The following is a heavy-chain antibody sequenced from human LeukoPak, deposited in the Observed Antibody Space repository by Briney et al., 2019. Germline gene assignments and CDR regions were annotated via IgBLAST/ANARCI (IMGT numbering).Heavy chain of an antibody. J-gene: IGHJ4*02. Sequence: SVKVSCKASGYTFTSYGISWVRQAPGQGLEWMGGIIPIFGTANYAQKFQGRVTITADESTSTAYMELSSLRSEDTAVYYCASRRYDSSYFDYWGQGTLVTVSS. CDR2: IIPIFGTA. V-gene: IGHV1-69*13. CDR3: ASRRYDSSYFDY. D-gene: IGHD3-22*01. CDR1: GYTFTSYG.